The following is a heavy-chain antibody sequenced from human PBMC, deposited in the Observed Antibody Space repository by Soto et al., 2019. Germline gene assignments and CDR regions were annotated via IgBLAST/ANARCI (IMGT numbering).Heavy chain of an antibody. CDR2: MNPNSGNT. Sequence: ASVKVCGEASGSTFTSYDSNWVRLATGEGLEWMGWMNPNSGNTGYAQKFQGMVTMTGNASISTAYMELSSLRSEDTAVYYCAREGRCSSTSCYGSYGRDVWDQGSTVGVSS. J-gene: IGHJ6*02. CDR1: GSTFTSYD. CDR3: AREGRCSSTSCYGSYGRDV. D-gene: IGHD2-2*01. V-gene: IGHV1-8*01.